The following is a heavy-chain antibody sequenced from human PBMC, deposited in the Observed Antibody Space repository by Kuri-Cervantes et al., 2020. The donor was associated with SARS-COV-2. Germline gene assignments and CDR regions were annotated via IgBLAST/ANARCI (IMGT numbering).Heavy chain of an antibody. CDR1: GFTFSGPW. Sequence: GGSLRLSCAASGFTFSGPWIHWVRQAPGKGLVWVSRINSDGSSTSYADSVKGRFTISRDNAKNTLYLQMNSLRDEDTAVYYCARDQAVAVFRLKCVAENGMDVWGQGTTVTVSS. D-gene: IGHD6-19*01. CDR3: ARDQAVAVFRLKCVAENGMDV. V-gene: IGHV3-74*01. J-gene: IGHJ6*02. CDR2: INSDGSST.